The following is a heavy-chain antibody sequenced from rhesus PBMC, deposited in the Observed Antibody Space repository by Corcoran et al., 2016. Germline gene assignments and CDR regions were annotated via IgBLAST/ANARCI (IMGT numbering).Heavy chain of an antibody. V-gene: IGHV4-65*01. CDR3: ARGGRRQLEYFDY. D-gene: IGHD6-25*01. J-gene: IGHJ4*01. CDR1: GGPISRSNW. CDR2: ISGSSGST. Sequence: QVQLQESGSGLVKPSETLSLTCAVSGGPISRSNWWSWIRQPPGRGLEWIGYISGSSGSTYYNPSLKSRVTISTDTSKNQFSLKLSSVTAADTAVYYCARGGRRQLEYFDYWGQGVLVTVSS.